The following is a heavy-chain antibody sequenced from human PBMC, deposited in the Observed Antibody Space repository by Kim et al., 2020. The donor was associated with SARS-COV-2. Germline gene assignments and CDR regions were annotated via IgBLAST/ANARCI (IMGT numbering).Heavy chain of an antibody. J-gene: IGHJ4*02. CDR2: INHSGST. Sequence: SETLSLTCAVYGGSFSGYYWSWIRQPPGKGLEWIGEINHSGSTNYNPSLKSRVTISVDTSKNQFSLKLSSVTTADTAVYYCARALGIAAAGVYHYWGQGTLVTVSS. CDR3: ARALGIAAAGVYHY. D-gene: IGHD6-13*01. CDR1: GGSFSGYY. V-gene: IGHV4-34*01.